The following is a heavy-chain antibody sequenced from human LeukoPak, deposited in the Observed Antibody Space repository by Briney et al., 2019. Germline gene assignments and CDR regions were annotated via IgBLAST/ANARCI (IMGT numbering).Heavy chain of an antibody. CDR1: GGSISSYY. V-gene: IGHV4-4*07. D-gene: IGHD4-17*01. CDR2: IYTSGST. Sequence: SETLSLTCTVSGGSISSYYWSWIQQPAGKGLEWIGRIYTSGSTNYNPSLKSRVTMSVDTSKNQFSLKLSSVTAADTAVYYCARGFYDYGDYRGFDYWGQGTLVTVSS. CDR3: ARGFYDYGDYRGFDY. J-gene: IGHJ4*02.